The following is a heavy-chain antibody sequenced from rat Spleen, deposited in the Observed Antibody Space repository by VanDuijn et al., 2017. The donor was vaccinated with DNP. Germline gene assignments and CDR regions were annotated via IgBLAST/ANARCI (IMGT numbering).Heavy chain of an antibody. CDR1: GFSLTDYS. CDR2: IQSGGRP. J-gene: IGHJ2*01. CDR3: AKGPNYGGWNDYFDY. Sequence: QVQLKESGPGLVQPSQTLSLTCTVSGFSLTDYSVHWVRQPPGKGLEWMGRIQSGGRPDYNSALKSRLSISRDTSKSQVFLKMNSLQTEDTAIYYCAKGPNYGGWNDYFDYWGQGVMVTVSS. D-gene: IGHD1-11*01. V-gene: IGHV2-19*01.